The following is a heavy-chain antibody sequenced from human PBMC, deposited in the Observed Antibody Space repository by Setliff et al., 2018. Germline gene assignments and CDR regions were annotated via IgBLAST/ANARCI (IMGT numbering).Heavy chain of an antibody. CDR3: VKGGDSGSYFTH. Sequence: PGESLKISCAASGFTFSNYAMSWVRQTPGKGLEWVSAISGSGGTTYYTDSVKGRFTISRDSSKSTLYLQMNSLRAEDTAIYYCVKGGDSGSYFTHWGQGTLVTVSS. J-gene: IGHJ4*01. V-gene: IGHV3-23*01. CDR2: ISGSGGTT. D-gene: IGHD1-26*01. CDR1: GFTFSNYA.